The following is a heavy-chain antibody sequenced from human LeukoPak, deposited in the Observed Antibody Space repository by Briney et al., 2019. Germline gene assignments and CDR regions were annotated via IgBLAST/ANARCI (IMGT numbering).Heavy chain of an antibody. CDR3: ERGHYYVDTAMVNYNWFDP. CDR1: GGTFSSYA. Sequence: SVKVSCKASGGTFSSYAISWVRQAPGQGLEWMGGIIPIFGTANYAQKFQGRVTITTDESTSTAYMELSSLRSEDTAVYYCERGHYYVDTAMVNYNWFDPWGQGTLVTVSS. J-gene: IGHJ5*02. V-gene: IGHV1-69*05. D-gene: IGHD5-18*01. CDR2: IIPIFGTA.